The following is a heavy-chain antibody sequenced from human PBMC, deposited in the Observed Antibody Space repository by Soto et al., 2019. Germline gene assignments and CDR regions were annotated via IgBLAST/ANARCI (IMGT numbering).Heavy chain of an antibody. J-gene: IGHJ4*02. V-gene: IGHV3-23*01. CDR2: ISASGGST. D-gene: IGHD3-22*01. Sequence: GGSLRLSCAASGFTFSSYAMSWVRQAPGKGLEWVSAISASGGSTYNADSVKGRFTISRDNSKNTLYLQMNSLRAEDTAVYYCAKDSSGYYGVFDYWGQRTQVTVSS. CDR3: AKDSSGYYGVFDY. CDR1: GFTFSSYA.